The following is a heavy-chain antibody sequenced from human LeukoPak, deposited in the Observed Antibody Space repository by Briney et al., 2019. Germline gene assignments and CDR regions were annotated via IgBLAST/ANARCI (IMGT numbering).Heavy chain of an antibody. CDR1: GGSISSSNW. CDR3: ASLDYYGSNQGDY. V-gene: IGHV4-4*02. D-gene: IGHD3-10*01. CDR2: IYHSGST. Sequence: SGTLSLTCAVSGGSISSSNWWSWVRPPPGKGLEWIGEIYHSGSTNYNPSLKSRATISVDKSKNQFSLKLSSVTAADTAVYYCASLDYYGSNQGDYWGQGTLVTVSS. J-gene: IGHJ4*02.